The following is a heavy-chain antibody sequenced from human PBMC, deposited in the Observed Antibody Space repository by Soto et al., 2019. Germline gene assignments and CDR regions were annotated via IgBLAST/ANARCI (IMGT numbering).Heavy chain of an antibody. V-gene: IGHV2-5*02. J-gene: IGHJ5*02. Sequence: QITLKESGPTLVKPTQTLTLTCTFSGFSLSTSGVGVGWIRQPPGKALEWLALIYWDDDKRYSPSLKSRLTIPKDTSKNQVVLTMTHMDPVDTAPYYCAHSLSRLTAAAGTNWFDPWGQGTLVTVSS. CDR1: GFSLSTSGVG. CDR2: IYWDDDK. CDR3: AHSLSRLTAAAGTNWFDP. D-gene: IGHD6-13*01.